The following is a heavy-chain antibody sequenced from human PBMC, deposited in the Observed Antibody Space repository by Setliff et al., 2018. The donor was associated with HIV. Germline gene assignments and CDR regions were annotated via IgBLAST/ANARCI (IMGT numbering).Heavy chain of an antibody. CDR1: GYTFTSYG. J-gene: IGHJ6*03. D-gene: IGHD1-26*01. CDR3: VRDWGGEVSGNFWLYYLYYYMDV. CDR2: ISPYSDKT. Sequence: GASVKVSCKASGYTFTSYGISWVRQAPGQGLEWMGWISPYSDKTNYAQKFQDRVTVTADTSTGTAYMEMRTLRSDDTAVYYCVRDWGGEVSGNFWLYYLYYYMDVWGKGTTVTVSS. V-gene: IGHV1-18*01.